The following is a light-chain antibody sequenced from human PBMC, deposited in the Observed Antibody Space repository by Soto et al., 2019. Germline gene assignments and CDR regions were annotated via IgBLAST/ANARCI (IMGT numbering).Light chain of an antibody. CDR2: GAS. Sequence: ETGLTHSPASLSLYPGDRATLSCRASQSVGSNVAWYQQIPGQPPKLLIFGASSRATGIADKFSGSGSGTDFTLTISRLEPEDFALYYCQHYGAAPITFGRGTRLEIK. CDR3: QHYGAAPIT. V-gene: IGKV3-20*01. CDR1: QSVGSN. J-gene: IGKJ5*01.